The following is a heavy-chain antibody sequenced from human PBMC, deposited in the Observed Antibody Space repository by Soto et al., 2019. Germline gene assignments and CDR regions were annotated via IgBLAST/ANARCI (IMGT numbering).Heavy chain of an antibody. CDR3: ARDRYDILTGYPFDY. V-gene: IGHV6-1*01. J-gene: IGHJ4*02. Sequence: QVQLQPSGPALVKPSQTLSLTCAISGDSVSSNSAAWNWIRQSPSISLEWLGRTYSRSKWYNDYAVPVKSRITINPEPSKIQFSLQLNSVTPEDTAVYYCARDRYDILTGYPFDYWGQGTLVTVSS. D-gene: IGHD3-9*01. CDR1: GDSVSSNSAA. CDR2: TYSRSKWYN.